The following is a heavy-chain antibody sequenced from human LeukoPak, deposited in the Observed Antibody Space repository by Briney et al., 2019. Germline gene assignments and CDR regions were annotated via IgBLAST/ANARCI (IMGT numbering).Heavy chain of an antibody. CDR3: ARAYSSGWYEEYYFDY. CDR1: GYTFTGYY. Sequence: GASVKVSCKASGYTFTGYYMHWVRQAPGQGLEWMGWINPNSGGTNYAQKFQGRVTMTRDTSISTAYMELSRLRSDDTAVYYCARAYSSGWYEEYYFDYWGQGTLVTVSS. D-gene: IGHD6-19*01. CDR2: INPNSGGT. V-gene: IGHV1-2*02. J-gene: IGHJ4*02.